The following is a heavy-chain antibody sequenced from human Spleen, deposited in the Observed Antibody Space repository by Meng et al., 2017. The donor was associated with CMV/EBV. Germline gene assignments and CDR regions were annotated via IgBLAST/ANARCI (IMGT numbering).Heavy chain of an antibody. V-gene: IGHV1-18*01. J-gene: IGHJ4*02. CDR1: GYPFTNYG. Sequence: CKASGYPFTNYGISWVRQAPGQGLEWMGGISAYNGNTKYAQKLQGRVTMTTDTSTSTAYMELRSLRSDDTAIYFCARDRATRAYYFDYWGQGTLDTVSS. CDR2: ISAYNGNT. CDR3: ARDRATRAYYFDY. D-gene: IGHD1-1*01.